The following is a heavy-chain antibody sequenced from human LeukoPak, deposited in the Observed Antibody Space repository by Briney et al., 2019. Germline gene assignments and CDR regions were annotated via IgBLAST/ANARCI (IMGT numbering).Heavy chain of an antibody. CDR2: ISWDGGST. V-gene: IGHV3-43D*04. D-gene: IGHD3-3*01. CDR1: GFTFDDYA. J-gene: IGHJ4*02. Sequence: PGGSLRLSCAASGFTFDDYAMHWVRQAPGKGLEWVSLISWDGGSTYYADSVKGRFTISRDNSKNSLYLQMDSLRTEDTALYYCARGDSIFGVGYYFDCWGQGTLVTVSS. CDR3: ARGDSIFGVGYYFDC.